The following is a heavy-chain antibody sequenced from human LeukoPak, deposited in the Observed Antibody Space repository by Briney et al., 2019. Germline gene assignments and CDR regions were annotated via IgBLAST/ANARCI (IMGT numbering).Heavy chain of an antibody. D-gene: IGHD1-26*01. Sequence: ASVKVSCKASGYIFINYGITWVRQAPGQGLEWMGWISAYNGKTNFAQTFQGRVTMTTDTSTRTGYMELRSLRSDDTAVYYYARGDSGSDYVLLDYWGQGTLVTVSS. J-gene: IGHJ4*02. V-gene: IGHV1-18*01. CDR3: ARGDSGSDYVLLDY. CDR2: ISAYNGKT. CDR1: GYIFINYG.